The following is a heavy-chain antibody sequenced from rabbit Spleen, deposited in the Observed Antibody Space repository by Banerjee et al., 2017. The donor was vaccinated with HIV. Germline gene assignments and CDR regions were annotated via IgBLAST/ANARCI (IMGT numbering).Heavy chain of an antibody. D-gene: IGHD1-1*01. Sequence: QLKETGGGLVQPGGSLTLSCKASGVDFTNYYISWVRQAPGKGLEWIGIIYAVKGSTDYASWVNGRFTISSDNAQNTVDLQMHSLTAADTATYFCARDTSSSFSSYGMDLWGPGTLVTVS. CDR1: GVDFTNYY. CDR2: IYAVKGST. CDR3: ARDTSSSFSSYGMDL. V-gene: IGHV1S7*01. J-gene: IGHJ6*01.